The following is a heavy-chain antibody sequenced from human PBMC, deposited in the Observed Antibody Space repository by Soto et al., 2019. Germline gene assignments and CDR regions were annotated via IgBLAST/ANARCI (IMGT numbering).Heavy chain of an antibody. CDR2: INAGNGNT. CDR1: GYTFTSYA. V-gene: IGHV1-3*01. D-gene: IGHD6-13*01. CDR3: ARVGGSYSSSWFALDDY. Sequence: ASVKVSCKTSGYTFTSYAMDWVRQAPGQRLEWMEWINAGNGNTKYSQKFQGKVTIPRDTSASTAYMELSSLRAENTAVYYCARVGGSYSSSWFALDDYWGQGTLVTVSS. J-gene: IGHJ4*02.